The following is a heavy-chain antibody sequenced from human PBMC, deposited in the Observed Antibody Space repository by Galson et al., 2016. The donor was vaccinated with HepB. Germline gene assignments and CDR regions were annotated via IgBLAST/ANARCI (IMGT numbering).Heavy chain of an antibody. V-gene: IGHV3-30*18. CDR3: AKARFATPISFLVDD. Sequence: SLRLSCAASGFTFSNYGMHWVRQAPGKGLEWVAVILNDGNDKYYADSVKGRFTISRDNSKNTLYLEMNSLRDEDTAVYFCAKARFATPISFLVDDWGQGTLVTVSS. D-gene: IGHD3-10*01. CDR2: ILNDGNDK. CDR1: GFTFSNYG. J-gene: IGHJ4*02.